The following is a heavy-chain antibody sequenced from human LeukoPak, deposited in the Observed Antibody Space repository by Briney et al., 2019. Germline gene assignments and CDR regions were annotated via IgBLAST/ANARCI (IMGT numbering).Heavy chain of an antibody. CDR3: ARDRRYCSSTSCYYDAFDI. D-gene: IGHD2-2*01. V-gene: IGHV3-48*03. CDR2: ISSSGSTI. J-gene: IGHJ3*02. Sequence: GGSLRLSCAASGFTFSSYEMNWVRQAPGKGLEWVSYISSSGSTIYYADSVKGRFTISRDNAKKSLYLQMNSLRAEDTAVYYSARDRRYCSSTSCYYDAFDIWGQGTMVTVSS. CDR1: GFTFSSYE.